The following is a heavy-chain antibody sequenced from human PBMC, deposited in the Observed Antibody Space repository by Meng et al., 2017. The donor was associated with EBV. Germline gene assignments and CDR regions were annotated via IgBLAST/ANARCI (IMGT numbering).Heavy chain of an antibody. V-gene: IGHV1-69*06. Sequence: DVHTHGSSLTAHGNASGVTCSSYAITWVRKAPGQGLGWMGGITPIFGTANYAQKFQSRVTITADKSTSTAYMELSSLRSEDTAVYYCARAEIAAAGRLDYWGQGTLVTVSS. CDR3: ARAEIAAAGRLDY. CDR2: ITPIFGTA. CDR1: GVTCSSYA. J-gene: IGHJ4*02. D-gene: IGHD6-13*01.